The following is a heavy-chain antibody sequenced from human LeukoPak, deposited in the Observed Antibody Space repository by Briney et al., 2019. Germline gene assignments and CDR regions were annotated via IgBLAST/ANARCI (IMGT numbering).Heavy chain of an antibody. CDR3: AKRIAAVGPYFDY. CDR1: GXTFSNYA. V-gene: IGHV3-23*01. J-gene: IGHJ4*02. Sequence: PGGSLRLSCAASGXTFSNYAMSWVRQAPGMGLDSVSGISASGGSTYYADSVKGRFTISRDNSKSTLYLHMNTLRAEDTAVYYGAKRIAAVGPYFDYWGQGTLGAVSS. D-gene: IGHD6-13*01. CDR2: ISASGGST.